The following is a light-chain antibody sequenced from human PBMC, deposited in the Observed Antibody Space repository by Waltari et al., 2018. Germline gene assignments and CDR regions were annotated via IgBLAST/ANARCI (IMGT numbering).Light chain of an antibody. CDR2: YRSDSDN. Sequence: QAVLTQPASLSASPGASASLTCTLRSGINVGTYRIYWFQQKPGSPPQYLLRYRSDSDNHQVSGGPSRFSGSKDASANAGILLISGLQSEDEADYYCMIWHSTAWVFGGGTKLTVL. CDR1: SGINVGTYR. CDR3: MIWHSTAWV. V-gene: IGLV5-45*01. J-gene: IGLJ3*02.